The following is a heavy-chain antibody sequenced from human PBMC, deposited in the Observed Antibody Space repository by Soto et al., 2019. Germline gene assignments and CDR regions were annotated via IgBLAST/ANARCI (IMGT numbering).Heavy chain of an antibody. CDR3: AKGYHYDSSGYSDGSDI. CDR1: GLTFSRFA. Sequence: QVQLVESGGGVVQPGRSLRLSCAASGLTFSRFAMHWVRQAPGKGLEWVAVISYDGSKKYHIDSVKGRLILSRDNSKNTVYLQMNSLRAEDTAVYYCAKGYHYDSSGYSDGSDIWGQGTMVTVSS. CDR2: ISYDGSKK. D-gene: IGHD3-22*01. J-gene: IGHJ3*02. V-gene: IGHV3-30*18.